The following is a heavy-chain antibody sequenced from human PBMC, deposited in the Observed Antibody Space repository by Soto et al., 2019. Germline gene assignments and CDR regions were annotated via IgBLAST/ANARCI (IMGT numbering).Heavy chain of an antibody. D-gene: IGHD6-19*01. V-gene: IGHV4-59*01. Sequence: SETLSLTCIVSGGAISGSYWSWIRQSPGKGLEWLGYVYYTGSTNYSPSLRSRVSISVDTSKNEFPLRLSSVTAADTAVYFCARSVAVPGAHIDYWGQGTRVTVSS. CDR1: GGAISGSY. CDR3: ARSVAVPGAHIDY. CDR2: VYYTGST. J-gene: IGHJ4*02.